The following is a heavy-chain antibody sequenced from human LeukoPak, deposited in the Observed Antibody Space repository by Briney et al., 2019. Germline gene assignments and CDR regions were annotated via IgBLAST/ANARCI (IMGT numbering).Heavy chain of an antibody. Sequence: GASVKVSCKASGGTFSSYAISWVRQAPGQGLEWMGRIIPILGIANYAQKFQGRVTITADKSTSTAYMELSSLRSEDTAVYYCARDRDSGYGSYYYYGMDVWGQGTTVTVSS. D-gene: IGHD5-12*01. CDR3: ARDRDSGYGSYYYYGMDV. J-gene: IGHJ6*02. CDR1: GGTFSSYA. V-gene: IGHV1-69*04. CDR2: IIPILGIA.